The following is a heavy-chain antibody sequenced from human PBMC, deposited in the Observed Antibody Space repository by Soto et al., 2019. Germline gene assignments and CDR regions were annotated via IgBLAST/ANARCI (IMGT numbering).Heavy chain of an antibody. J-gene: IGHJ4*02. CDR1: GFNFDEFA. CDR3: AKDAGSTWFNYFDS. D-gene: IGHD6-13*01. V-gene: IGHV3-9*01. CDR2: IGWDSGKM. Sequence: EVQLVESGGDLVQPGRSPRLSCAATGFNFDEFAMHWVRQAPGKGLEWVSGIGWDSGKMGYAESVKGRFIVSRDNTKKSLYLQMNDLRPEDTALYFCAKDAGSTWFNYFDSWGQGTLVSVSS.